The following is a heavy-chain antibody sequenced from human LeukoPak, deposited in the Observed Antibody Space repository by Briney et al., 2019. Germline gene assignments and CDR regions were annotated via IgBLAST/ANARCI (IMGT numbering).Heavy chain of an antibody. CDR1: GYTFTSYP. Sequence: GASVKVSCKASGYTFTSYPMHWVRQAPGQGLEWMGIINPSGGSTNYAQKFQGRVTMTRDTSTNTDYMELSSLRSEDTAVYYCARLGYCSSTSCQWGQGTLVTVSS. CDR3: ARLGYCSSTSCQ. V-gene: IGHV1-46*01. CDR2: INPSGGST. J-gene: IGHJ4*02. D-gene: IGHD2-2*01.